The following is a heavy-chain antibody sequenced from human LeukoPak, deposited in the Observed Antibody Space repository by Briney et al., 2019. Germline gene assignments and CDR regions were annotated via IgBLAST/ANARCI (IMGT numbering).Heavy chain of an antibody. CDR2: IHHTGKN. Sequence: SSETLSLTCAVSGASITSYYWNWICQSPGKGLEWIGYIHHTGKNWYNPPLQSRVTLLVDWSRSEFSLRLNSVAGADTAVYYCAKWHEKLLAFDSWGQGTLVTVSS. CDR1: GASITSYY. D-gene: IGHD1-7*01. J-gene: IGHJ4*02. V-gene: IGHV4-59*01. CDR3: AKWHEKLLAFDS.